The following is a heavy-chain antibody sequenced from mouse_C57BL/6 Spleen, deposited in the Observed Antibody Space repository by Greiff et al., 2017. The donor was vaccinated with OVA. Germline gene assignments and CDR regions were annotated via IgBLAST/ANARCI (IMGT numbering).Heavy chain of an antibody. Sequence: QVQLQQPGAELVKPGASVKMSCKASGYTFTSYWITWVKQRPGQGLEWIGDIYPGSGSTNYNEKFKSKATLTVDTSSSTAYMQLSSLTSEDSAVYYCARKGGYDYGWFAYWGQGTLVTVSA. CDR3: ARKGGYDYGWFAY. D-gene: IGHD2-4*01. CDR1: GYTFTSYW. J-gene: IGHJ3*01. CDR2: IYPGSGST. V-gene: IGHV1-55*01.